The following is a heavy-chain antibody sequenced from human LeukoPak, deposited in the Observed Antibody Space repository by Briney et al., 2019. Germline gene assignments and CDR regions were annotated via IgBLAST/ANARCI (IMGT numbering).Heavy chain of an antibody. CDR2: MNPNSGNT. Sequence: ASVKVSCKASGYTFTSYDINWVRQATGQGLEWMGWMNPNSGNTGYAQKFQGRVTMTRNTSISTAYMELSSLRSEDTAVYYCARGRRYSSGWHYYYYYMDVWGKGTTVTISS. V-gene: IGHV1-8*01. CDR1: GYTFTSYD. D-gene: IGHD6-19*01. J-gene: IGHJ6*03. CDR3: ARGRRYSSGWHYYYYYMDV.